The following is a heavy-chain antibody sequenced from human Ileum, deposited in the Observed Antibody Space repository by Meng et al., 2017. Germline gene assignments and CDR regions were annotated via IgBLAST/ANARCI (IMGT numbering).Heavy chain of an antibody. CDR2: INTDGSTI. Sequence: GESLKISCAASGFTFSSYWIHWVRQAPGEGLVWVSRINTDGSTITYADSVKGRFTISRDNAKNTLYLQMNSLRAEDTAVYYCARSAYYGSSGFYFRDWGHGKQVNVSS. V-gene: IGHV3-74*03. CDR1: GFTFSSYW. CDR3: ARSAYYGSSGFYFRD. D-gene: IGHD3-22*01. J-gene: IGHJ1*01.